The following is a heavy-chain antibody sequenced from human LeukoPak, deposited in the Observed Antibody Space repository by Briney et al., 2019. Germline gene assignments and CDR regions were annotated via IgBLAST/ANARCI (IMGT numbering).Heavy chain of an antibody. J-gene: IGHJ4*02. D-gene: IGHD5-18*01. CDR2: ISSSSSTI. V-gene: IGHV3-48*02. CDR3: GSRTAMVN. Sequence: PGGSLRLSCAASGFTFSTYWMSWVRQAPGKGLEWVSYISSSSSTIYYADSVKGRFTISRDNAKNSLYLQMNSLRDEDTAVYYCGSRTAMVNWGQGTLVTVSS. CDR1: GFTFSTYW.